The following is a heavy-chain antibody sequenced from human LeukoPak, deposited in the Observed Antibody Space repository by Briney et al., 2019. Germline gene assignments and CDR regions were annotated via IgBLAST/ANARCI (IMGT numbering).Heavy chain of an antibody. J-gene: IGHJ4*02. CDR2: INPNSGGT. V-gene: IGHV1-2*02. D-gene: IGHD3-9*01. CDR1: GYTFTGYY. Sequence: GASVKVSCKASGYTFTGYYMHWVRQAPGQGLEWMGWINPNSGGTNYAQKFQGRVTMTRDTSISTAYMELSRPRSDDTAVYYCATSYTSVDILTGYCLDYWGQGTLVTVSS. CDR3: ATSYTSVDILTGYCLDY.